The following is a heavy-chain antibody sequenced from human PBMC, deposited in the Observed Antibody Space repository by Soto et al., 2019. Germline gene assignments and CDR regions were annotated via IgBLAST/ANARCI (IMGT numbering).Heavy chain of an antibody. CDR3: ARDLFRYFDWLGAFDI. CDR1: GFTFSSYS. Sequence: GGSLRLSFAASGFTFSSYSMNWVRQAPGKGLEWVSYISSSSSTIYYADSVKGRFTNSRDNAKNSLYLQMNSLRDEDTAVYYCARDLFRYFDWLGAFDIWGQGTMVTVSS. V-gene: IGHV3-48*02. J-gene: IGHJ3*02. D-gene: IGHD3-9*01. CDR2: ISSSSSTI.